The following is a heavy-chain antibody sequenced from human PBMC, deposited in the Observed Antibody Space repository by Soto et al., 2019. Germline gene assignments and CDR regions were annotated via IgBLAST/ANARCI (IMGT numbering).Heavy chain of an antibody. Sequence: ASVKVSCKASGYTFTSYYMHWVRQAPVQGLEWMGIINPSGGSTSYAQKFQGRVTMTRDTSTSTVYMELSSLRSEDTAVYYCASPASISSSWYYFDYWGQGTLVTVSS. CDR1: GYTFTSYY. CDR2: INPSGGST. D-gene: IGHD6-13*01. CDR3: ASPASISSSWYYFDY. V-gene: IGHV1-46*01. J-gene: IGHJ4*02.